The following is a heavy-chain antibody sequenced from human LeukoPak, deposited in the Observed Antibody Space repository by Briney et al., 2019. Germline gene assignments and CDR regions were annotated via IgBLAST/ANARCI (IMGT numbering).Heavy chain of an antibody. CDR1: GFTFSPYS. J-gene: IGHJ4*02. D-gene: IGHD3-9*01. CDR3: AKARYFDWLLFLDY. CDR2: ISSSSSTI. Sequence: PGGSLRLSCAASGFTFSPYSMNWVRQAPGKGLEWVSYISSSSSTIYYADSVKGRFTISRDNAKNSVYLQMSSLRAEDTAVYYCAKARYFDWLLFLDYWGQGTLVTVSS. V-gene: IGHV3-48*01.